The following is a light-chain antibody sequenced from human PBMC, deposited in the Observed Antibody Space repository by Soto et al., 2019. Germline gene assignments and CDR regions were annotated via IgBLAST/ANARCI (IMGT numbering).Light chain of an antibody. V-gene: IGLV2-14*01. Sequence: QSALTQPTSVSGSPEQPITISCTGTSSDVGGYNYVSWYQQHPGKAPKLMIYEVSNRPSGVSNRFSGSKSGNTASLTISGLQAEDEADYYCSSYTSSITYVFGTGTKLTVL. CDR2: EVS. CDR1: SSDVGGYNY. CDR3: SSYTSSITYV. J-gene: IGLJ1*01.